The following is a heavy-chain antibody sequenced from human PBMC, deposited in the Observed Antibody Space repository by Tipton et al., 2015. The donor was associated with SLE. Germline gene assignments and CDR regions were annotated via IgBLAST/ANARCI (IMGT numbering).Heavy chain of an antibody. D-gene: IGHD5/OR15-5a*01. CDR1: GGSITSYY. Sequence: TLSLTCTVSGGSITSYYWGWIRQPPGKGLEWIANIYYSGSTFYNPSLKSRVTISVDTSKNQFSLKLSSVTAADTAVYYCAGVSRDAFEIWGQGTMVTVSS. V-gene: IGHV4-59*04. J-gene: IGHJ3*02. CDR3: AGVSRDAFEI. CDR2: IYYSGST.